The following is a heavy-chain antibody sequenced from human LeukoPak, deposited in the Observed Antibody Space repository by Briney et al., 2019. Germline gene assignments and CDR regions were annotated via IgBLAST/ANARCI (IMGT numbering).Heavy chain of an antibody. J-gene: IGHJ5*02. V-gene: IGHV4-61*08. Sequence: SQTLSLTCAVSGGSISSGGYYWSWIRQPPGKGLEWIGYIYYSGSTNYNPSLKSRVTISVDTSKNQFSLKLSSVTAADTAVYYCARGGYYYDSSGYYEAGNWFDPWGQGTLVTVSS. CDR1: GGSISSGGYY. D-gene: IGHD3-22*01. CDR2: IYYSGST. CDR3: ARGGYYYDSSGYYEAGNWFDP.